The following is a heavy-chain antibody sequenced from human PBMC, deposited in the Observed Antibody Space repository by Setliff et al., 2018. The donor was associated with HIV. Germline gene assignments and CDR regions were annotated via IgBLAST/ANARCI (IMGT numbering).Heavy chain of an antibody. CDR3: AREGYYDSRYYFDY. J-gene: IGHJ4*02. CDR1: GFTFSSYA. V-gene: IGHV3-30*04. Sequence: SLRLSCAASGFTFSSYAMHWVRQAPGKGLEWVAVISYDGINKYYADSVKGRFTISRDNSKNTLYLQMNSLRAEDTAVYYCAREGYYDSRYYFDYWGQGTLVTVSS. CDR2: ISYDGINK. D-gene: IGHD3-22*01.